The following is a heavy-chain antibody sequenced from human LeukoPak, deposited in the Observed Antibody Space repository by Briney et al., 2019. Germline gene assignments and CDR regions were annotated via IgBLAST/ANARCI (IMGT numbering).Heavy chain of an antibody. CDR2: IYHSGST. V-gene: IGHV4-38-2*02. CDR3: ARDRSSSWYSYYFDY. D-gene: IGHD6-13*01. J-gene: IGHJ4*02. CDR1: GYSISSGYY. Sequence: SETLSLTCTVSGYSISSGYYWGWIRQPPGKGLEWIGSIYHSGSTYYNPSLKSRVTISVDTSKNQFSLKLSSVTAADTAVYYCARDRSSSWYSYYFDYWGQGTLVTVSS.